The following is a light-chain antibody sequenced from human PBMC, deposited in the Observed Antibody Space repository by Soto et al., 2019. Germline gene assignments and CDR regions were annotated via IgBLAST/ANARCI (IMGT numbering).Light chain of an antibody. CDR3: CSYAGSSWV. CDR1: SSDVGGYNY. CDR2: NVS. Sequence: QSALTQSRSVSGSPGQSVTISCTGTSSDVGGYNYVSWYQQHPGKAPKVIIHNVSERPPGVPDRFSGSKSGNTASLTISGLQAEDEADYYCCSYAGSSWVFGGGTKLTVL. J-gene: IGLJ3*02. V-gene: IGLV2-11*01.